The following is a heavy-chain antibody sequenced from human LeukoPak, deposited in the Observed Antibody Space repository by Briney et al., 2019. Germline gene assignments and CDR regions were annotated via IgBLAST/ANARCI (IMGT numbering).Heavy chain of an antibody. CDR3: AKYGDYVPIDY. Sequence: SETLSLTCTVSGGSISSSSYYWGWIRQPPGKGLEWIGSIYYSGSTYYNPSLKSRVTISVDTSKNQFSLKLSSVTAADTTVYYCAKYGDYVPIDYWGQGTLVTVSS. CDR1: GGSISSSSYY. CDR2: IYYSGST. J-gene: IGHJ4*02. V-gene: IGHV4-39*01. D-gene: IGHD4-17*01.